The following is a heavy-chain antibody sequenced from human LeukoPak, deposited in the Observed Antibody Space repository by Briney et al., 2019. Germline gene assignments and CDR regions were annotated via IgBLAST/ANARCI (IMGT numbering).Heavy chain of an antibody. J-gene: IGHJ4*02. CDR1: GFSFGDYA. CDR2: IRSKAYGGTT. D-gene: IGHD1-26*01. V-gene: IGHV3-49*04. Sequence: GGSLRLSCTASGFSFGDYAMSWVRQAPGKGLEWVGFIRSKAYGGTTEYAASVKGTFTISRDDSKSIAYLQMNSLKTEDTAIYCCTREEGGATDYWGQGTLVTVSS. CDR3: TREEGGATDY.